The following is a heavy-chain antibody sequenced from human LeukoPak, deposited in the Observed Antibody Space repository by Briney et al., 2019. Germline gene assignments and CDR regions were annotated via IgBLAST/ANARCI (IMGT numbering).Heavy chain of an antibody. CDR2: ISYDGGIT. D-gene: IGHD3-10*01. Sequence: GNSLRLSCAASGFTFSSYAMHWVRQAPGKGLEWVAVISYDGGITNYADSVKGRFTISRDNSKNTLYLKLNSLRAEDAAVYYCARDSTYYYASGSSGPHYFDYWGQGTLVTVSS. V-gene: IGHV3-30*01. CDR3: ARDSTYYYASGSSGPHYFDY. CDR1: GFTFSSYA. J-gene: IGHJ4*02.